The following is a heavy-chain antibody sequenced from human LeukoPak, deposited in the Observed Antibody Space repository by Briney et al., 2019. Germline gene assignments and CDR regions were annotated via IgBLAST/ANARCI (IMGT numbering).Heavy chain of an antibody. V-gene: IGHV1-69*06. CDR1: GGTFSSYA. Sequence: SVKVSCKASGGTFSSYAISWVRQAPGQGLEWMGGIIPIFGTANYAQKFQGRVTITADKSTSTAYMELSSLRSADTAVYYCASEYKYDSSGANAFDIWGQGTMVTVSS. D-gene: IGHD3-22*01. CDR3: ASEYKYDSSGANAFDI. J-gene: IGHJ3*02. CDR2: IIPIFGTA.